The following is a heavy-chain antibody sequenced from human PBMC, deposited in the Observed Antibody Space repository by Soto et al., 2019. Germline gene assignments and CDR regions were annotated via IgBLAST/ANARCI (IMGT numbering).Heavy chain of an antibody. CDR3: ARAPYSSGWYAIGDYYGMDV. J-gene: IGHJ6*02. V-gene: IGHV3-7*05. CDR2: IKQDGSEK. CDR1: GFTFSSYS. Sequence: PGGSLRLSCAASGFTFSSYSMNWVRQAPGKGLEWVSNIKQDGSEKYYVVSVKGRFTISRDNAKNSLYLQMNSLRAEDTAVYYCARAPYSSGWYAIGDYYGMDVWGQGTTVTVSS. D-gene: IGHD6-19*01.